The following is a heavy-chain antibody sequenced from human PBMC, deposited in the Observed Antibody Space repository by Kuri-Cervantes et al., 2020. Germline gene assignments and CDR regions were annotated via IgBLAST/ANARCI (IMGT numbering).Heavy chain of an antibody. J-gene: IGHJ6*02. CDR2: INPNSGGT. CDR3: AREYLYYYGSGKYGMDV. V-gene: IGHV1-2*02. D-gene: IGHD3-10*01. Sequence: ASVKVSCKASGYTFTSYDINWVRQAPGQGLEWMGWINPNSGGTNYAQKFQGRVTMTRDTSISTAYMELSRLRSDDTAAYYCAREYLYYYGSGKYGMDVWGQGTAVTVSS. CDR1: GYTFTSYD.